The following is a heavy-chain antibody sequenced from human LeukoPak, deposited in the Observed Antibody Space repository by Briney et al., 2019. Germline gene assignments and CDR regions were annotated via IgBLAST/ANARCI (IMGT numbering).Heavy chain of an antibody. D-gene: IGHD1-26*01. J-gene: IGHJ4*02. Sequence: GGSLRLSCAASGFTFSSYSMNWVRQAPGKGLEWVSSISSSSSYIYYADSVKGRFTISRDNAKNSLYLQMNSLRVEDTAVYYCARVYGGGSYYSDYWGQGTLVTVSS. CDR1: GFTFSSYS. CDR2: ISSSSSYI. CDR3: ARVYGGGSYYSDY. V-gene: IGHV3-21*01.